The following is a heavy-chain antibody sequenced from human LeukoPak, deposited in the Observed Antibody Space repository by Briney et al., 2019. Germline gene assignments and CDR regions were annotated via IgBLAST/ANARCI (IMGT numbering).Heavy chain of an antibody. V-gene: IGHV4-34*01. CDR3: ARGGRRQQLVRRFDP. Sequence: SETLSLTCAVYGGSFGGYYWSWIRQPPGKGLEWIGEINHSGSTNYNPSLKSRVTISVDTSKNQFSLKLSSVTAADAAVYYCARGGRRQQLVRRFDPWGQGTLVTVSS. J-gene: IGHJ5*02. CDR2: INHSGST. D-gene: IGHD6-13*01. CDR1: GGSFGGYY.